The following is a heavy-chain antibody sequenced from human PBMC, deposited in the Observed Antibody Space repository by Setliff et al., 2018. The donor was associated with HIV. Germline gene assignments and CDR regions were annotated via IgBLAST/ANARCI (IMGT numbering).Heavy chain of an antibody. V-gene: IGHV4-39*01. CDR2: MYYSGSI. J-gene: IGHJ4*02. Sequence: TLSLTCTVSGGSINSSLYYWAWIRQPPGKGLEWIGNMYYSGSIFYKPSLKSRVTISVDTSKNQFSLKLSSVTAADTAVYYCARRRHIRYGEGIDYWGQGTLVTVSS. CDR1: GGSINSSLYY. CDR3: ARRRHIRYGEGIDY. D-gene: IGHD4-17*01.